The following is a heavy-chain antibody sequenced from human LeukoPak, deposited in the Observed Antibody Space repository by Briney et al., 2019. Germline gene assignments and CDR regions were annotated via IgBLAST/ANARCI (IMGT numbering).Heavy chain of an antibody. CDR3: ARLVPAGPFDY. J-gene: IGHJ4*02. Sequence: ASVKVSCKASGGTFSSYAISWVRQAPGQGLEWMGWINPNSGGTNYAQRFQGRVTMTRDTSIITAYMELSRLESDDTAVYYCARLVPAGPFDYWGQGTLVTVSS. V-gene: IGHV1-2*02. CDR2: INPNSGGT. CDR1: GGTFSSYA.